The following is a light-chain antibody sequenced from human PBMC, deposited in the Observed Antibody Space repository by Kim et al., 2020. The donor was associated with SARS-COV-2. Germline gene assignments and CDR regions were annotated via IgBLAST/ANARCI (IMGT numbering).Light chain of an antibody. V-gene: IGLV2-14*01. CDR2: EVN. CDR1: NSDVGGFNY. Sequence: KSFTIFCTGTNSDVGGFNYVSWYQQNPGKAPKIIIYEVNKRPSGVSDRFSGSKSGNTASLTISGLQAEDEAEYYCSSFTASDTFVFGTGTKVTVL. J-gene: IGLJ1*01. CDR3: SSFTASDTFV.